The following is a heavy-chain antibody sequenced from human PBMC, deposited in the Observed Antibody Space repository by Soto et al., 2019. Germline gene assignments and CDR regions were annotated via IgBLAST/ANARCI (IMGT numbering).Heavy chain of an antibody. J-gene: IGHJ5*02. CDR1: GYSFSSYW. CDR2: IYPGDSDT. Sequence: GESLKISCKGSGYSFSSYWIGWVRQMPGEGLEWMAIIYPGDSDTRYRPSFQGQVTISADKSISTAYLQWSSLKASDTAMYFCARVHDPGHSYGSGIWFDPWGQGTLVTVSS. V-gene: IGHV5-51*01. CDR3: ARVHDPGHSYGSGIWFDP. D-gene: IGHD3-10*01.